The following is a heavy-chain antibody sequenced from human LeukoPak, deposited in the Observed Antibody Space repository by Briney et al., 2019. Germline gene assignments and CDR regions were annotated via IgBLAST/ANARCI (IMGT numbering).Heavy chain of an antibody. Sequence: ASVKVSCKASGYTFTSYDFNWVRQATGQRPEWMGWMSPNSGDTGYAQKFQDRVTMTRNTSISTAYMELSSLRSDDTAVYYCARGPPNWGYDYWGPGTLVTVSA. D-gene: IGHD7-27*01. V-gene: IGHV1-8*01. CDR2: MSPNSGDT. CDR1: GYTFTSYD. CDR3: ARGPPNWGYDY. J-gene: IGHJ4*02.